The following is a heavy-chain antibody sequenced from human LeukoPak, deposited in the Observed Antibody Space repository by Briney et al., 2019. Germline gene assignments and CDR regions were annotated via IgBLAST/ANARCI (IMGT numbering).Heavy chain of an antibody. CDR1: GFTFTSYG. J-gene: IGHJ4*02. D-gene: IGHD3-10*01. Sequence: PGRSLRLSCAASGFTFTSYGMHWVRQAPGKGLEWVSGISGSGDSRYYADSVKGRFTISRDNSKNTLYLQLNSLRAEDTAVYYCAKTARYYGSSRGYYFDYWGQGTLVTVSS. V-gene: IGHV3-23*01. CDR2: ISGSGDSR. CDR3: AKTARYYGSSRGYYFDY.